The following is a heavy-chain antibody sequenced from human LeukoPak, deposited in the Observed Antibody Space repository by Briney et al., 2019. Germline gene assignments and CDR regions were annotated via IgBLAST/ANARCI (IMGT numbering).Heavy chain of an antibody. CDR1: GFTFSNYD. V-gene: IGHV3-13*01. CDR3: ARGSCSSSSCYERLNGLDV. D-gene: IGHD2-2*01. J-gene: IGHJ6*02. Sequence: GGSLRLSCAASGFTFSNYDMHWVRQATGKGLEWVSSIDTAGDTYYPGSVKGRFTISRENAKKSLYLQMNSLRAGDTAVYYCARGSCSSSSCYERLNGLDVWGQGTTVTVSS. CDR2: IDTAGDT.